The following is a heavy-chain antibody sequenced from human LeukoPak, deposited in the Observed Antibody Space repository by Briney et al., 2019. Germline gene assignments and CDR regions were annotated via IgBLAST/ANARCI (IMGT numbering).Heavy chain of an antibody. Sequence: AGGSLRLSCAASGFTFSSYEMNWVRQAPGKGLEWVSYISSSGSTIYYADSVKGRFTISRDNAKNSLYLQMNSLRAEDTAVYYCARTPSAVPAAMGFDYWGQGTLVTVSS. CDR3: ARTPSAVPAAMGFDY. D-gene: IGHD2-2*01. CDR2: ISSSGSTI. V-gene: IGHV3-48*03. CDR1: GFTFSSYE. J-gene: IGHJ4*02.